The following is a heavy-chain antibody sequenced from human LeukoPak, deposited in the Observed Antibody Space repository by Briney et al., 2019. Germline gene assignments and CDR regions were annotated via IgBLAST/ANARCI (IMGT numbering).Heavy chain of an antibody. J-gene: IGHJ4*02. CDR2: ISYDGSNK. Sequence: GGSLRLSCAASGFTFSSYAMHWVRQAPGKGLEWVAVISYDGSNKYYADSVKGRFTISRDNSKNTLYLQMNSLRAEDTAVYYCVREVGPIDHWGQGTLVTVSS. V-gene: IGHV3-30-3*01. D-gene: IGHD1-26*01. CDR1: GFTFSSYA. CDR3: VREVGPIDH.